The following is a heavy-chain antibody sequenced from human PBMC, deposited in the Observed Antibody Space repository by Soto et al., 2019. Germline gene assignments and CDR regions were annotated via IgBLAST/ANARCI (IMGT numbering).Heavy chain of an antibody. J-gene: IGHJ5*02. CDR3: ASNGHGYYLGWFDP. D-gene: IGHD2-15*01. V-gene: IGHV1-69*06. CDR1: GGTFSSYA. CDR2: IIPIFGTA. Sequence: QVQLVQSGAEVKKPGSSVKVSCTASGGTFSSYAISWVRQAPGQGLEWMGGIIPIFGTANYAQKFQGRVTITADKSTSTAYMELSSLRSEDTAVYYCASNGHGYYLGWFDPWGQGTLVTVSS.